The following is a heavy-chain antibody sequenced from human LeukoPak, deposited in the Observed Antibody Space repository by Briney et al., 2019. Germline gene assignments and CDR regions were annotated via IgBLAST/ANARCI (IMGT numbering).Heavy chain of an antibody. Sequence: TGGSLRLSCAASGFTFSSYWMSWVRQAPGKGLEWVANIKQDGSEEYYVDSVKGRFTISRDNAKNSLYLQMNSLRAEDTAVYYCARQKEMATTLFDYWGQGTLVTVSS. CDR1: GFTFSSYW. D-gene: IGHD5-24*01. CDR2: IKQDGSEE. CDR3: ARQKEMATTLFDY. V-gene: IGHV3-7*01. J-gene: IGHJ4*02.